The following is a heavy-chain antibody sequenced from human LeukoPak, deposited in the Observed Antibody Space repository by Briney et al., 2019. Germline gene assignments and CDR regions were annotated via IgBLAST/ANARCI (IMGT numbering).Heavy chain of an antibody. D-gene: IGHD5-18*01. CDR1: GYTLTELS. CDR2: FDPEDGET. Sequence: GASVKVSCKVSGYTLTELSMHWVRQAPGKGLEWMGGFDPEDGETIYAQKFQGRVTMTEDTSTDTAYMELSSLRSEDTAVYYCATVGYGYNYFGYWGQGTLVTVPS. V-gene: IGHV1-24*01. CDR3: ATVGYGYNYFGY. J-gene: IGHJ4*02.